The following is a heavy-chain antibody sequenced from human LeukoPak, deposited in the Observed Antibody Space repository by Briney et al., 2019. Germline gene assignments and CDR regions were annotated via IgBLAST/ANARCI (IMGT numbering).Heavy chain of an antibody. CDR1: GGSISSSSYY. J-gene: IGHJ4*02. D-gene: IGHD6-19*01. Sequence: SETLSLTCTVSGGSISSSSYYWGWIRQPPGKGLEWIGSIYYSGSTYYNPSLKSRVTISVDTSKNQFSLKLSSVTAADTAVYYCARLHHGQWLAGFDYWGQGTLVTVSS. CDR3: ARLHHGQWLAGFDY. V-gene: IGHV4-39*01. CDR2: IYYSGST.